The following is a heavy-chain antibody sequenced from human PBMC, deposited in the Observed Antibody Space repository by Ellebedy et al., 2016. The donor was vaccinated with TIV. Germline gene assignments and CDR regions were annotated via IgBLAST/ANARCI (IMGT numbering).Heavy chain of an antibody. D-gene: IGHD1-26*01. CDR1: GYSFTGYS. Sequence: ASVKVSCXASGYSFTGYSIHWVRQAPGQRLEWMGWINPNSGGTNYAQKFQGRVTMTSDTSISTAYMELSRLRSDDTAVYYCARDTVGATEEVFHYWGQGTLVTVSS. V-gene: IGHV1-2*02. CDR2: INPNSGGT. CDR3: ARDTVGATEEVFHY. J-gene: IGHJ4*02.